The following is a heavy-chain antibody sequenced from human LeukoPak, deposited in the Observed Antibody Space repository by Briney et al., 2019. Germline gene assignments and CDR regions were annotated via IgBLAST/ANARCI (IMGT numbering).Heavy chain of an antibody. CDR2: ISDSGGST. V-gene: IGHV3-23*01. CDR1: GFTFSSYG. CDR3: AKCGLHTYGLYLY. Sequence: GGSLRLSCAASGFTFSSYGMTWVRQAPGKGLEWVSGISDSGGSTYYADSVKGRFTISRDNSKNTLYLQMNSLRAEDTAVYYCAKCGLHTYGLYLYWGQGTLVTISS. D-gene: IGHD5-18*01. J-gene: IGHJ4*02.